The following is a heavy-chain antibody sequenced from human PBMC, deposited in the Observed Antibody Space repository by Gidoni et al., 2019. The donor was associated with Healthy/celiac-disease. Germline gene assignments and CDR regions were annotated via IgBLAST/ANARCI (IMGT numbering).Heavy chain of an antibody. CDR3: ARDERGYSGYDYAYYYYGMDV. CDR1: GYTFTGYY. J-gene: IGHJ6*02. CDR2: INPNRGGT. Sequence: QVQLGQSGAEVKKPGASVKVFCKASGYTFTGYYMHWVRQAPGQGLEWMGWINPNRGGTNYAQKFQGWVTMTRDTSISTAYMELSRLRSDDTAVYYCARDERGYSGYDYAYYYYGMDVWGQGTTVTVSS. V-gene: IGHV1-2*04. D-gene: IGHD5-12*01.